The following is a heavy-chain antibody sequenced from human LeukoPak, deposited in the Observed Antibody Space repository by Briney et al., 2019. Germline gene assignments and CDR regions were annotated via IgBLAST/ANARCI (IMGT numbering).Heavy chain of an antibody. CDR1: GFTISSHA. Sequence: GGSLRLSCAASGFTISSHAMSWVRQAPGKGLEWVSVISGSGRSTYYADSVKGRFTISRDNSKYTLYLQMNSLRAEDTGLYYCAQDYSGYDLSAGYWGQGTLVTVSS. V-gene: IGHV3-23*01. CDR3: AQDYSGYDLSAGY. D-gene: IGHD5-12*01. J-gene: IGHJ4*02. CDR2: ISGSGRST.